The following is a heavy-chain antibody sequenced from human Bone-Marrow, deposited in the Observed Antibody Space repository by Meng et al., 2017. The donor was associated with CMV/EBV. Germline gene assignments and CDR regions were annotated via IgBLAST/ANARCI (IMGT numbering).Heavy chain of an antibody. CDR1: SFTFRNYS. Sequence: GGSLRLSCVASSFTFRNYSMNWVRQAPGKGLEWVSSISSTSSYIYYADSVKDRFTISRDNAKNSLYLQMNSLRAEDTAVYYCARVGTGTLDAFDIWGQGTMVTVSS. D-gene: IGHD1-1*01. J-gene: IGHJ3*02. CDR3: ARVGTGTLDAFDI. V-gene: IGHV3-21*04. CDR2: ISSTSSYI.